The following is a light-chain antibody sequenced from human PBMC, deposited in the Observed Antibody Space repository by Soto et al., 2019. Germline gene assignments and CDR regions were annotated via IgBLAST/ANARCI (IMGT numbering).Light chain of an antibody. V-gene: IGKV3-20*01. CDR3: QQYGSSPRT. CDR1: QSVSSSY. CDR2: GGS. Sequence: EIVLPQFPGTLSLSPGGRGTLSCRASQSVSSSYLAWYQQIPGQSPRLLIYGGSSRATGIPDRFSGSGSGTDFTLTISRLEPEDFAVYYCQQYGSSPRTFGQGTKVDI. J-gene: IGKJ1*01.